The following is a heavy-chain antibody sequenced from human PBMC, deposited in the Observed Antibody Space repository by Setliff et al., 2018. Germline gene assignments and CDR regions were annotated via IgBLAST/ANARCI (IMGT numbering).Heavy chain of an antibody. CDR2: INHSGST. Sequence: LRLSCAASGFTFSGYYMQWVRQPPGKGLEWIGEINHSGSTNYNPSLKSRVTISVDTSKNQFSLKLSSVTAADTAVYYCAKGRGEMDSWGQGILVTVSS. D-gene: IGHD3-10*01. V-gene: IGHV4-34*08. J-gene: IGHJ4*02. CDR3: AKGRGEMDS. CDR1: GFTFSGYY.